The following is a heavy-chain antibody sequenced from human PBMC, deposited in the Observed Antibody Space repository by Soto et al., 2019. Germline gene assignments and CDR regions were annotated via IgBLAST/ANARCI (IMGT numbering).Heavy chain of an antibody. D-gene: IGHD3-3*01. CDR3: ARERINDFWSGYSNWFAP. V-gene: IGHV1-18*01. CDR1: GYTFTSYG. J-gene: IGHJ5*02. CDR2: ISAYNGNT. Sequence: ASVKVSCKASGYTFTSYGISWVRQAPGQGLEWMGWISAYNGNTNYAQKLQGRVTMTTDTSTSTAYMELRSLRSDDTAVYYCARERINDFWSGYSNWFAPWGQGTLVTVSS.